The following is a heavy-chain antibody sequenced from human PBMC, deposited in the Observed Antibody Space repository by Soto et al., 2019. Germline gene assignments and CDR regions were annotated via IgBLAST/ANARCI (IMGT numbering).Heavy chain of an antibody. J-gene: IGHJ4*02. CDR2: IYYSWYT. V-gene: IGHV4-59*01. D-gene: IGHD1-26*01. CDR1: GDSIRSYD. CDR3: ARCFSGNYPSRPEEQYYFDS. Sequence: SETLSLTCTVSGDSIRSYDWSRIRQPPGKGLEWIGYIYYSWYTSYNPSLKSRVTISVDMAKNQFSLKLNSVTAADTAVYYCARCFSGNYPSRPEEQYYFDSWGRGTLVTFSS.